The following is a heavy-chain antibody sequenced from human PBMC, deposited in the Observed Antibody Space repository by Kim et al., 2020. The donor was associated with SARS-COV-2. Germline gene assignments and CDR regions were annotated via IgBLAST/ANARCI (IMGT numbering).Heavy chain of an antibody. Sequence: ASVKVSCKASGYTFTSYDINWVRQATGQGLEWMGWMNPNSGNTGYAQKFQGRVTMTRNTSISTAYMELSSLRSEDTAVYYCAIAYDITGHNNWFDPWGQGTLVTVSS. J-gene: IGHJ5*02. D-gene: IGHD3-9*01. CDR2: MNPNSGNT. V-gene: IGHV1-8*01. CDR1: GYTFTSYD. CDR3: AIAYDITGHNNWFDP.